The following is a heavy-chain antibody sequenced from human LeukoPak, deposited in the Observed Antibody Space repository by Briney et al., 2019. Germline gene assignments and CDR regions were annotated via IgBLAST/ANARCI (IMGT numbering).Heavy chain of an antibody. CDR2: ISGSGGST. CDR3: AKGTRSYYFRFDY. J-gene: IGHJ4*02. D-gene: IGHD1-26*01. V-gene: IGHV3-23*01. CDR1: GFTFSSYA. Sequence: GGSLRLSCAASGFTFSSYAMSWVRQAPGKWLEWVSTISGSGGSTYYADSVKGRFTISRDNSKNTLYLQMNSLRAEDTAVYYCAKGTRSYYFRFDYWGQGTLVTVSS.